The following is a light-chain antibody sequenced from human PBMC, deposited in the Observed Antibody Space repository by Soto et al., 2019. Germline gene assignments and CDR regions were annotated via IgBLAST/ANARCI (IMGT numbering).Light chain of an antibody. CDR1: QGISSY. V-gene: IGKV1-9*01. CDR3: QQLNSYPPLT. CDR2: AAS. J-gene: IGKJ1*01. Sequence: SEMIQAAAALSASVGDRVTITCRASQGISSYIAWYQQKPGKAPKLLIYAASTLQSGVPSRFSGSGSGTDFTLTISSLQPEDFATYYCQQLNSYPPLTFGQGPKVDIK.